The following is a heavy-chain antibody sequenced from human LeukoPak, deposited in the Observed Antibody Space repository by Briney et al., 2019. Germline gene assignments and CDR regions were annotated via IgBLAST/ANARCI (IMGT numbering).Heavy chain of an antibody. V-gene: IGHV4-61*09. CDR2: IGST. D-gene: IGHD3-22*01. Sequence: SETLSPTCTVSGGSISSGSYYWSWIRQPAGTGLEWVGHIGSTNYNPSLKSRVTISVDTSKNQFSLKLSSVTAADTAVYYCARGLNYYDSSGRPHWYFDLWGRGTLVTVSS. CDR3: ARGLNYYDSSGRPHWYFDL. CDR1: GGSISSGSYY. J-gene: IGHJ2*01.